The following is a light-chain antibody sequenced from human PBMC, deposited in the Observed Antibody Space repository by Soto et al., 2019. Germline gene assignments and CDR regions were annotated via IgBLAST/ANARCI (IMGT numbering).Light chain of an antibody. V-gene: IGLV2-14*01. J-gene: IGLJ2*01. Sequence: QSALTQPASVSGSPGQSIPISCTGTSSDAGGYYYVSWYQHHPGKAPKLIIYEVTNRPSGFSYRFSGSKSGNTASLIISGLQAEDEADYYCSAYTSSSAPHVVFGGGTKLTVL. CDR1: SSDAGGYYY. CDR2: EVT. CDR3: SAYTSSSAPHVV.